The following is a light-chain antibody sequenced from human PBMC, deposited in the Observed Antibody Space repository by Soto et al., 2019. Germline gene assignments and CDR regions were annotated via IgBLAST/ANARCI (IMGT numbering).Light chain of an antibody. V-gene: IGLV2-14*01. J-gene: IGLJ2*01. Sequence: QSALTQPASESGSPGQSITISSAGTSSDVGGYNYVSWYQQHPGKAPKLMIYDVSNRPSGVSNRFSGSKSGNTASLTISGLQAEDEADYYCSSYTSSSTLEVFGGGTKLTVL. CDR1: SSDVGGYNY. CDR3: SSYTSSSTLEV. CDR2: DVS.